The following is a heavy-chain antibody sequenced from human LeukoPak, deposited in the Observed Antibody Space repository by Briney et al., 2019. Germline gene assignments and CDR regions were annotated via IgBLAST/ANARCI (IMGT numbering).Heavy chain of an antibody. J-gene: IGHJ4*02. CDR1: GFTFSSYG. V-gene: IGHV3-33*05. Sequence: GGSLRLSCAASGFTFSSYGMHWVRQAPGKGLEWVAVISHDGSNKYYADSVKGRFTISRDNSKNTLYLQMSSLRAEDTAAYYCAKRGYYDSSGYYSSFEGWGQGTLVTVSS. D-gene: IGHD3-22*01. CDR2: ISHDGSNK. CDR3: AKRGYYDSSGYYSSFEG.